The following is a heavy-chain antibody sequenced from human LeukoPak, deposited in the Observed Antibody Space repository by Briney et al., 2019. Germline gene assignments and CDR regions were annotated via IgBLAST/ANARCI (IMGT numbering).Heavy chain of an antibody. J-gene: IGHJ4*02. D-gene: IGHD3-10*01. CDR2: ISTSDAGT. V-gene: IGHV3-23*01. CDR1: GFTFSSYW. Sequence: GGSLRLSCAASGFTFSSYWMSWVRQAPGKGLEWVSAISTSDAGTYYADSVKGRFTISRDNSKNTLYLQMNSLRADDTAVYYCAKDGGVWFGESNDYWGQGTLVTVSS. CDR3: AKDGGVWFGESNDY.